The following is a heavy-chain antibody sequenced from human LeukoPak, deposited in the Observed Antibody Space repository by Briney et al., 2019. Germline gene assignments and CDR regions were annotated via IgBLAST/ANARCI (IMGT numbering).Heavy chain of an antibody. D-gene: IGHD3-9*01. CDR1: GGSINNYY. J-gene: IGHJ4*02. Sequence: PSETLSLTCTVSGGSINNYYWSWIRQPPGKGLEWIGYIYYSGSTNYNPSLKSRVTISVDTSKNQFSLKLSSVTAADTAVYYCASPPYYDILTGYLALHYWGQGTLVTVSS. CDR3: ASPPYYDILTGYLALHY. V-gene: IGHV4-59*08. CDR2: IYYSGST.